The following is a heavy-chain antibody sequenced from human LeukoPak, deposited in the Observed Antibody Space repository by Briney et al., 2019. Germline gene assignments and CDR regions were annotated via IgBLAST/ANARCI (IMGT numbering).Heavy chain of an antibody. V-gene: IGHV3-11*04. CDR3: ARDLVNIAARRPWYFDL. D-gene: IGHD6-6*01. Sequence: PGGSLRLSCAASGFTFSDYYMSWIRQAPGKGLEWVSYISSSGSTIYYADSVKGRFTISRDNAKNSLYLQMNSLRAEDTAVYYCARDLVNIAARRPWYFDLWGRGTLVTVSS. CDR1: GFTFSDYY. J-gene: IGHJ2*01. CDR2: ISSSGSTI.